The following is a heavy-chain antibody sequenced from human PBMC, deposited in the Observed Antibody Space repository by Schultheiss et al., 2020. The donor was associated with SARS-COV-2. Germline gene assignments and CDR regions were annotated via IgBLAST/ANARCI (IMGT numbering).Heavy chain of an antibody. CDR3: ARAARVEQLFSVRGGHLDY. Sequence: SETLSLTCTVSGSSISGYFLTWIRQPPGKGLEQVGNIYYTGITKYSPSLKSRITISVDTSKKQFSLRLGSVTAADTAVYYCARAARVEQLFSVRGGHLDYWGRGTQVTVSS. J-gene: IGHJ4*02. D-gene: IGHD3-10*01. V-gene: IGHV4-59*01. CDR1: GSSISGYF. CDR2: IYYTGIT.